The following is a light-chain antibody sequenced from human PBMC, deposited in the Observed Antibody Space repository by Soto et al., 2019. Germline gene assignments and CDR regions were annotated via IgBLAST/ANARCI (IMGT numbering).Light chain of an antibody. J-gene: IGKJ2*01. Sequence: EMVLTQSPGTLSLSPGERATLSCRASQSVRSTYSAWYQQQPEQAPRLLIYGESSKATGIPDRFSGSGSGTDVALTISRLEPEDFAVYYCQQYGSPPLYTFGQGTKLEIK. CDR3: QQYGSPPLYT. CDR2: GES. CDR1: QSVRSTY. V-gene: IGKV3-20*01.